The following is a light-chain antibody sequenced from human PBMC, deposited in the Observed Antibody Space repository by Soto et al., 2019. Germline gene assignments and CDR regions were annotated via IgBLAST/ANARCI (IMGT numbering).Light chain of an antibody. CDR2: GAS. J-gene: IGKJ1*01. CDR3: QQRSNWPPPWP. V-gene: IGKV3-15*01. CDR1: QSVSSN. Sequence: ERVMRQSPATLSVSPGERATLSCRASQSVSSNLAWYQQKPGQAPRLLIYGASTRATGIPARFSGSGSGTEFTLTISSLQSEDFAVYYCQQRSNWPPPWPSGQGTKVDI.